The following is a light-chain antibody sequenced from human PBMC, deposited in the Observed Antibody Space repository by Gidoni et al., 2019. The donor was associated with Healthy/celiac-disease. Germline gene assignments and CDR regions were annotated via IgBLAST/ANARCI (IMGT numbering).Light chain of an antibody. J-gene: IGLJ2*01. CDR2: GNS. Sequence: QSVLTQPPSLSGAPGQRVTISFTGSSSNIGAGYDVHWYQQLPGTAPKLLIYGNSNRPSGVPDRFSGSKSGTSASLAITGLQAEDEADYYCQSYDSSLSAHVVFGGGTKLTVL. CDR1: SSNIGAGYD. V-gene: IGLV1-40*01. CDR3: QSYDSSLSAHVV.